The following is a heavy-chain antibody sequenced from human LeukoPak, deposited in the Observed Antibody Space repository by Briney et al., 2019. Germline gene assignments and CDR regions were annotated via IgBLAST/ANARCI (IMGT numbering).Heavy chain of an antibody. CDR3: ARDETYGGKSRVAFDI. V-gene: IGHV1-46*01. D-gene: IGHD4-23*01. CDR2: INPSGGST. J-gene: IGHJ3*02. CDR1: GYTFTSYY. Sequence: ASVKVSCKASGYTFTSYYMHWVRQAPRQGLEWMGIINPSGGSTSYAQKFQGRVTMTRDTSTSAVYMELSSLRSEDTAVYYCARDETYGGKSRVAFDIWGQGTMVTVSS.